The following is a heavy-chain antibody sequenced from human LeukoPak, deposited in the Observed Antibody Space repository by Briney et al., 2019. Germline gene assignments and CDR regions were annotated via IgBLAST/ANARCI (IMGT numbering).Heavy chain of an antibody. V-gene: IGHV3-23*01. D-gene: IGHD2-8*01. CDR1: GFTISSFD. J-gene: IGHJ4*02. Sequence: GGSLRLSCTASGFTISSFDMSWVRQAPGKGLEGVSTISGSGASTYYADSVKGRFTISRDNSKNTLSLQMNSLRAEDTALYYCAKEWVLFDYWGQGTLVTVSS. CDR2: ISGSGAST. CDR3: AKEWVLFDY.